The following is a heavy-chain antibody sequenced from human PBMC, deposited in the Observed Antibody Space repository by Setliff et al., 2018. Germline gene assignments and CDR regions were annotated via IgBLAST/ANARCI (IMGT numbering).Heavy chain of an antibody. CDR2: INHSGST. V-gene: IGHV4-34*01. Sequence: KASETLSLTCAVYGGSFSGYYWSWIRQPPGKGLEWIGEINHSGSTNYNPSLKSRVTISVDTSKNQFSLKLSSVTAADTAVYYCARAYSYSYYYMDVWGKGTTVTVSS. J-gene: IGHJ6*03. CDR3: ARAYSYSYYYMDV. CDR1: GGSFSGYY. D-gene: IGHD4-4*01.